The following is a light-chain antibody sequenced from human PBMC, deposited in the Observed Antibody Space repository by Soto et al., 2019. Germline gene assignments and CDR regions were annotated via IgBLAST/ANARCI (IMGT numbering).Light chain of an antibody. CDR1: SSDVGGYNF. CDR3: LSYSSSTSPYV. Sequence: QSVLAQPASVSGSPGQSITISCTGTSSDVGGYNFVSWYQQHPGKAPKLMIFDVTNRPSGVSNRFSGSKPGNTASLTISGLQAEDEADYYCLSYSSSTSPYVLGTGTKVTVL. J-gene: IGLJ1*01. CDR2: DVT. V-gene: IGLV2-14*01.